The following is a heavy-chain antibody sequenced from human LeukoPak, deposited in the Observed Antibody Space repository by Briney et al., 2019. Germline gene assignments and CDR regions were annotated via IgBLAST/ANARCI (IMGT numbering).Heavy chain of an antibody. Sequence: SGGSLRLSCAASGFIFSNYAMTWARLTPGKGLEWVSAISGSGGTTYYADSVKGRFTISRDNAKNSLYLQMNSLRAEDTAVYYCARDFRDRSMPIDFWGQGTLVTVSS. CDR3: ARDFRDRSMPIDF. CDR2: ISGSGGTT. V-gene: IGHV3-23*01. D-gene: IGHD2/OR15-2a*01. J-gene: IGHJ4*02. CDR1: GFIFSNYA.